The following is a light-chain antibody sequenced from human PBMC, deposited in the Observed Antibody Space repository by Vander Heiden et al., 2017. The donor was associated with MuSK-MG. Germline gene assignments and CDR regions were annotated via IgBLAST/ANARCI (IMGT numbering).Light chain of an antibody. CDR3: HQDDTTPYT. Sequence: DIVMIHSPDSLALSLGERATIRCKSSQNLLQRSNNKNYLIWYQQRPGQPPRLLFYWASARDSGVPDRFSGSGSGTDFTLSISSLQAEDVAIYYCHQDDTTPYTFGQGTKLEIK. V-gene: IGKV4-1*01. CDR2: WAS. CDR1: QNLLQRSNNKNY. J-gene: IGKJ2*01.